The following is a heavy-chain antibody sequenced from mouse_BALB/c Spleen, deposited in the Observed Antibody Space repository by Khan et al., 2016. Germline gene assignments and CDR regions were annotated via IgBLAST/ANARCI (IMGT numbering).Heavy chain of an antibody. CDR3: ARVTYYGYYYAMDY. Sequence: QIQLVQSGPELKKPGETVKISCKASGYTFTNYGMNWVRQAPGKGLQWMGWMNPYTGEPTYTDDFKGRFAFSLDTSASTAYLQINNLKNEDTATXVCARVTYYGYYYAMDYWGQGTSVTVSS. D-gene: IGHD1-2*01. V-gene: IGHV9-3-1*01. J-gene: IGHJ4*01. CDR1: GYTFTNYG. CDR2: MNPYTGEP.